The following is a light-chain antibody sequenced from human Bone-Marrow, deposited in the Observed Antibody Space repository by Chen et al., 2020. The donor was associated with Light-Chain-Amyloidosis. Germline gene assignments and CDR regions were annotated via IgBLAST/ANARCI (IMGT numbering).Light chain of an antibody. CDR2: EVS. CDR3: ISHTSSGTLWV. Sequence: QSALTQPASVSGSPGQWITISGTGTSSDVGGYNLVSWYQQYPGKAPKLMIYEVSNRPSGVSNRFSGSKSGNTASLTISGLQAEDEADYYCISHTSSGTLWVFGGGTKLTVL. CDR1: SSDVGGYNL. V-gene: IGLV2-14*01. J-gene: IGLJ3*02.